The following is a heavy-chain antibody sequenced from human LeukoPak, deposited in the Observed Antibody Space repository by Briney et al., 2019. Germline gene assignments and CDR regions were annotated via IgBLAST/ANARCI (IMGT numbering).Heavy chain of an antibody. Sequence: ASVKVSCKASGYTFTSYGISWVRQAPGQGLEWMGWISAYNGNTNYAQKLQGRVTMTTDTSTSTAYMELRSLRSDDTAVYYCARDGHYYGSGSYYDYWGQGTLVTVSS. J-gene: IGHJ4*02. CDR1: GYTFTSYG. V-gene: IGHV1-18*01. CDR3: ARDGHYYGSGSYYDY. D-gene: IGHD3-10*01. CDR2: ISAYNGNT.